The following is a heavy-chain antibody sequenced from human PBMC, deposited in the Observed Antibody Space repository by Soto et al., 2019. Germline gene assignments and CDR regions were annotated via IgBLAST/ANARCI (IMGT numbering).Heavy chain of an antibody. J-gene: IGHJ1*01. V-gene: IGHV3-48*01. CDR1: GFTFSSYS. CDR2: INSRSSNL. D-gene: IGHD2-15*01. CDR3: ARDCAGTCWFSY. Sequence: EVQLMESGGTLVQPGGSLRLSCGGSGFTFSSYSMNWVRQAPGKGLQWIAYINSRSSNLFYADSLKGRFTISRDNAKNSLYLQMNSLRVEDTAVYYCARDCAGTCWFSYWGKGTLVTFYS.